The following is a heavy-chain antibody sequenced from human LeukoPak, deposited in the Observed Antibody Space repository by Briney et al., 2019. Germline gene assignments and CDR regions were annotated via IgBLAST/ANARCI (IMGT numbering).Heavy chain of an antibody. CDR3: ARGLGTTGTQGLIDY. D-gene: IGHD1-1*01. Sequence: SETLSLTCAVYGGSFSGYYWSWIRQPPGKRLEWIGEINHSGSTNYNPSLKSRVTISVDTSKNQFSLKLSSETAADTAVYYCARGLGTTGTQGLIDYWGQGTLVTVSS. V-gene: IGHV4-34*01. CDR1: GGSFSGYY. J-gene: IGHJ4*02. CDR2: INHSGST.